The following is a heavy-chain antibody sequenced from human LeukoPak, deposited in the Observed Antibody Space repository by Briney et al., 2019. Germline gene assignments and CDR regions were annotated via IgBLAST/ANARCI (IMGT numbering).Heavy chain of an antibody. J-gene: IGHJ4*02. D-gene: IGHD3-3*01. CDR1: GFTFSSYA. CDR3: AKVFVDQITRYNDFWSGYDY. Sequence: GGSLRLSCAASGFTFSSYAMSWVRQAPGKGLEWVSAISGSGGSTYYADSVKGRFTISRDNSKNTLYLQMNSLRAEDTAVYYCAKVFVDQITRYNDFWSGYDYWGQGTPVTVSS. CDR2: ISGSGGST. V-gene: IGHV3-23*01.